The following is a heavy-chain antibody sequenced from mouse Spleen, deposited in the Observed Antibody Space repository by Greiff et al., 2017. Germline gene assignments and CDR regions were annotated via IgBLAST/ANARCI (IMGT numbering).Heavy chain of an antibody. CDR1: GYTFTSYW. J-gene: IGHJ2*01. D-gene: IGHD2-1*01. Sequence: VQLQQSGPELVKPGASVKLSCKASGYTFTSYWMHWVKQRPGQGLEWIGYINPSSGYTKYNQKFKDKATLTADKSSSTAYMQLSSLTYEDSAVYYCARWVMRHYFDYWGQGTTLTVSS. V-gene: IGHV1-7*01. CDR3: ARWVMRHYFDY. CDR2: INPSSGYT.